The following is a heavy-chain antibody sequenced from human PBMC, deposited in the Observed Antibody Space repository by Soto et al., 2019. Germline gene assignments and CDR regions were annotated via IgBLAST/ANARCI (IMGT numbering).Heavy chain of an antibody. CDR3: ARIHDYGDYGSAFDI. D-gene: IGHD4-17*01. CDR2: ISAYNGNT. CDR1: GYTFTSYG. Sequence: ASVKVSCKASGYTFTSYGISWVRQAPGQGLEWMGWISAYNGNTNYAQKLQGRVTMTTDASTSTAYMELRSLRSDDTAVYYCARIHDYGDYGSAFDIWGQGTMVTV. V-gene: IGHV1-18*01. J-gene: IGHJ3*02.